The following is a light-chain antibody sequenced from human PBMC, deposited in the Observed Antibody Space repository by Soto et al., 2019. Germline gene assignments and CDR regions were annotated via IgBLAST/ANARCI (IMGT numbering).Light chain of an antibody. J-gene: IGKJ3*01. CDR2: GAS. CDR3: QQYDTAPFT. Sequence: EIVLTQSPGTLSLSPGERATLSCRASQSVYNNYLAWYQQKPGQTPMLLIYGASSRATGIPDRFSGSGSGTDFTLTISRLETEDFAVYYCQQYDTAPFTFGRGTRVDVK. V-gene: IGKV3-20*01. CDR1: QSVYNNY.